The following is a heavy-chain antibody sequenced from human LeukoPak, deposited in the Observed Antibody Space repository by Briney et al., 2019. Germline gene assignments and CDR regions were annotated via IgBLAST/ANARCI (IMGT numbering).Heavy chain of an antibody. CDR3: ARESGGSGNYYFDY. V-gene: IGHV3-74*01. CDR2: ISSDGSTT. J-gene: IGHJ4*02. CDR1: GFTFRSYW. Sequence: GGSLRLSCAASGFTFRSYWMHWVRQAPGKGLVWVSRISSDGSTTTYADSVKGRFTISRDNAKNTLYLQMNSLRAEDTAAYYCARESGGSGNYYFDYWGQGTLVTVSS. D-gene: IGHD3-10*01.